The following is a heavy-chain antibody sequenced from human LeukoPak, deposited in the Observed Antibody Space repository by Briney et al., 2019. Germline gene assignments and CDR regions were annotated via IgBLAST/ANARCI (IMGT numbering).Heavy chain of an antibody. D-gene: IGHD1-20*01. V-gene: IGHV1-69*04. CDR2: IIPILGIA. CDR3: ARGTATITGTRSLSFDY. J-gene: IGHJ4*02. Sequence: SVKVSCKASGGTFSSYAISWVRQAPGQGLEWMGRIIPILGIANYAQKFQGRVTITADESTSTAYMELSSLRSEDTAVYYCARGTATITGTRSLSFDYWGQGTLVTVSS. CDR1: GGTFSSYA.